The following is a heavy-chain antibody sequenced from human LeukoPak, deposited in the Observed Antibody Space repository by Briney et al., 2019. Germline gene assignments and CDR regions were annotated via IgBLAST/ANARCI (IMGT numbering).Heavy chain of an antibody. D-gene: IGHD3-22*01. V-gene: IGHV3-21*01. J-gene: IGHJ1*01. CDR1: GFTFSSYS. Sequence: PGGSLRLSCAASGFTFSSYSMNWVRQAPGKGLEWVSSISSSSGYIYYADSVKGRFTISRDNAKNSLYLQMNSLRAEDTAVYYCARPGYYDSSGYYQEEYFQHWGQGTLVTVSS. CDR3: ARPGYYDSSGYYQEEYFQH. CDR2: ISSSSGYI.